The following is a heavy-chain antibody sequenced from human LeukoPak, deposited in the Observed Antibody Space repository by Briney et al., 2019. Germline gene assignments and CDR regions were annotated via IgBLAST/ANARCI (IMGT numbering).Heavy chain of an antibody. CDR3: ARKSSSWIGMDV. CDR2: ISYEGKSI. J-gene: IGHJ6*02. D-gene: IGHD6-13*01. CDR1: GFTFSSYG. Sequence: GGSLRLSCAASGFTFSSYGMHWVRQAPGKGLEWVTVISYEGKSIFYADSVKGRFTISRDNSKNTVYLQMNSLRAEDTAVYYCARKSSSWIGMDVWGQGTTVTVSS. V-gene: IGHV3-30*03.